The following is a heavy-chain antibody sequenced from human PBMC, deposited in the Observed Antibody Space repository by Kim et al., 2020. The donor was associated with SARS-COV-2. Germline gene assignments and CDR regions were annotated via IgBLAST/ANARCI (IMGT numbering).Heavy chain of an antibody. CDR3: ARDRNIGSSYFDY. D-gene: IGHD1-1*01. Sequence: GGSLRLSCAASGFTFSSHGMNWVRQAPGKGLERVAVIWFDGSNKFYADSVKGRFTISRDNSKNTLYLQMNSLRAEDTAVYYCARDRNIGSSYFDYWGHGTLVTVSS. J-gene: IGHJ4*01. V-gene: IGHV3-33*01. CDR2: IWFDGSNK. CDR1: GFTFSSHG.